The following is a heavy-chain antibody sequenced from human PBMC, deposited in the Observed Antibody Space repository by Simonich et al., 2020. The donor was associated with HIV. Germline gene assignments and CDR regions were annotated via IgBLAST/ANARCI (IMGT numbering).Heavy chain of an antibody. V-gene: IGHV1-69*13. CDR2: FIPIFGTS. Sequence: QVQLVQSGAEVKKPGSSVKVSGKASGGTFSSYASSWVRQAPGQGLEWMGRFIPIFGTSNYAQKFQGRVTITVDESPSTAYMELNSLTSEDTAIFYCAREDFGDYGGKHFDYWGQGTLVTVSS. J-gene: IGHJ4*02. CDR1: GGTFSSYA. D-gene: IGHD4-17*01. CDR3: AREDFGDYGGKHFDY.